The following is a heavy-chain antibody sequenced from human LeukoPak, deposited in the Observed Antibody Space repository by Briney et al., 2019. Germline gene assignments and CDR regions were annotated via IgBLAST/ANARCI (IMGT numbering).Heavy chain of an antibody. Sequence: GESLKISCKGSGYTFTNYWIGWVRQMPGKGLEWMGIIYPGGSDTRYSPSFQGQVTISADKSISTAYLQWNSLKASDTAMYYCARPLHDYSKHWFDPWGQGTLVTVSS. D-gene: IGHD4-11*01. CDR3: ARPLHDYSKHWFDP. CDR1: GYTFTNYW. J-gene: IGHJ5*02. CDR2: IYPGGSDT. V-gene: IGHV5-51*01.